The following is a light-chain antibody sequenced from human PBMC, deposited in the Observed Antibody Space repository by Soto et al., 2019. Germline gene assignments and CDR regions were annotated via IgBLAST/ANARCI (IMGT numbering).Light chain of an antibody. CDR3: QQYHASPLT. Sequence: DIVMTQSPRSLAVSLGERATIDCKSSQSLLYSLNNKTYLAWYQQKSGQAPKLLIFYASTRLSGVPDRFSGSGSETDFTLTISSLQAEDVAVYYCQQYHASPLTFGGGTKVDIK. V-gene: IGKV4-1*01. CDR1: QSLLYSLNNKTY. CDR2: YAS. J-gene: IGKJ4*01.